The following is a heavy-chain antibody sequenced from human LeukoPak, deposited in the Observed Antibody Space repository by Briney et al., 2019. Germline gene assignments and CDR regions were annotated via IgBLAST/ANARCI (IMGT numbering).Heavy chain of an antibody. D-gene: IGHD5-18*01. J-gene: IGHJ4*02. CDR2: IYYSGST. CDR3: AGDNSYEIDY. Sequence: TLSLTCTVSGGSISSGGYYWSWIRQHPGKGLEWIGYIYYSGSTYYNPSLKSRVSISVDTSKNQFSLKLSSVTAADTAVYYCAGDNSYEIDYWGQGTLVTVSS. CDR1: GGSISSGGYY. V-gene: IGHV4-31*03.